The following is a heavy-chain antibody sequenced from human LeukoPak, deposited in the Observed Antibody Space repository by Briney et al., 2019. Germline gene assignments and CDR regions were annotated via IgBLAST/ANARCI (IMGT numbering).Heavy chain of an antibody. V-gene: IGHV1-8*01. CDR2: MSPNSGNT. CDR1: GYTFTSYD. D-gene: IGHD4-23*01. J-gene: IGHJ4*02. Sequence: ASVKVSCKTSGYTFTSYDINWVRQATGQGLEWMGYMSPNSGNTGYAQKFQGRVTMTRNTSINTAYMELSSLRSEDTAVYYCARGQYGGATPFDYWGQGTLVTVSS. CDR3: ARGQYGGATPFDY.